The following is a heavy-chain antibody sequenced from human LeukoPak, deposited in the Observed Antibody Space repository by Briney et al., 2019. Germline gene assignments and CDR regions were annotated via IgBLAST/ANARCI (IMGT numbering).Heavy chain of an antibody. J-gene: IGHJ4*02. CDR3: ARENYDILTGPDAFDI. CDR2: ISYDGSNK. D-gene: IGHD3-9*01. Sequence: PGRSLRLSCAASGFTFSSYAMHWVRQAPGKGLEWVAVISYDGSNKYYADSVKGRFTISRDNSKNTLYLQMNSLRAEDTAVYYCARENYDILTGPDAFDIWGQGTLVTVSS. V-gene: IGHV3-30-3*01. CDR1: GFTFSSYA.